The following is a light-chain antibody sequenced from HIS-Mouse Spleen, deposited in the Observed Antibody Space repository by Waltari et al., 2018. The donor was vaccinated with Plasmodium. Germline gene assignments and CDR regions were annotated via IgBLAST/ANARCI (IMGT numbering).Light chain of an antibody. CDR1: SSDVGGYNY. Sequence: QSALTQPASVSGSPGQSITISCTGTSSDVGGYNYVSWYQQHPGQAPKLMIYDVSNRPSGVSKRFSGTKSGNTASLTISGLQAEDEADYYCSSYTSSSTVVFGGGTKLTVL. J-gene: IGLJ2*01. CDR3: SSYTSSSTVV. CDR2: DVS. V-gene: IGLV2-14*03.